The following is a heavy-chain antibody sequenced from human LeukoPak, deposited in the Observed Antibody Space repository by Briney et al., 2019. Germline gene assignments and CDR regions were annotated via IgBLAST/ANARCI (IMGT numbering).Heavy chain of an antibody. V-gene: IGHV4-34*01. CDR1: GGSFSGYY. J-gene: IGHJ4*02. Sequence: SETLSLTCAVYGGSFSGYYGSWIRQPPGGGLEWIGEINHSGSTSYNASLKSRVTMSVDTSKNQISLKLTSVTAADTAVYYCGRRSHHGPESYPRQWGQGTLVTVSS. CDR3: GRRSHHGPESYPRQ. CDR2: INHSGST. D-gene: IGHD3-10*01.